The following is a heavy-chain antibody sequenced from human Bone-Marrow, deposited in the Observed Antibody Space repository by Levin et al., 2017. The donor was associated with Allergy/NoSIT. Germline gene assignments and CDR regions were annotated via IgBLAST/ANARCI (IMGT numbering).Heavy chain of an antibody. CDR3: ARETCTSASCYLDF. CDR1: GFTFSNFF. J-gene: IGHJ4*02. Sequence: SCAASGFTFSNFFMTWIRQAPGKGLEWVSYISPSGATIYDTDSVKGRFTISRDNTKNSLFLHMNSLRGEDTAVYYCARETCTSASCYLDFWGQGTQVTVSS. D-gene: IGHD2-2*01. CDR2: ISPSGATI. V-gene: IGHV3-11*01.